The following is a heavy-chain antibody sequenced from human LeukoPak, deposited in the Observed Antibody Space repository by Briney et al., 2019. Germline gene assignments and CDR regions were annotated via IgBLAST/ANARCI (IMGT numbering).Heavy chain of an antibody. V-gene: IGHV3-23*01. CDR1: GFTFSSSP. CDR2: ISGSGGST. J-gene: IGHJ4*02. Sequence: PGGSLRLSCAASGFTFSSSPMSWVRQAPGKGLEWVSAISGSGGSTYYADSVKGRFTISRDNSKNTLYLQMNSLRAEDTAVYYCAKGYSGYDLLFDYWGQGTLVTVSS. D-gene: IGHD5-12*01. CDR3: AKGYSGYDLLFDY.